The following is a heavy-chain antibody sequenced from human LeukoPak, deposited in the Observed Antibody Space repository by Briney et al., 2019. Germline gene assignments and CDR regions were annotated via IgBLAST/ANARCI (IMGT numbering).Heavy chain of an antibody. J-gene: IGHJ5*02. V-gene: IGHV4-34*01. CDR1: GGSFSGYY. Sequence: AETLSLTCAVYGGSFSGYYWSWIRQPPGKGLEWIGEINHSGSTNYNPSLKSRVTISVDTSKNQFSLKLSSVTAADTAVYYCARDPYLNWFDPWGQGTLVTVSS. CDR3: ARDPYLNWFDP. CDR2: INHSGST.